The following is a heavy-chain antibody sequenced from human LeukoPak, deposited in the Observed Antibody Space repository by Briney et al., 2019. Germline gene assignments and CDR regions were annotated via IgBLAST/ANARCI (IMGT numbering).Heavy chain of an antibody. D-gene: IGHD3-10*01. CDR2: FSAGGNRT. Sequence: GGSLRFSCAASGFTFRDYAMTWVRQAPGKGPEWVSTFSAGGNRTYYADSVKGRFIITRDNSKNTLYLQMNSLRAEDTAVYYCAKVLSKIYIYGPFDYWGQGSLVTVSS. V-gene: IGHV3-23*01. CDR1: GFTFRDYA. CDR3: AKVLSKIYIYGPFDY. J-gene: IGHJ4*02.